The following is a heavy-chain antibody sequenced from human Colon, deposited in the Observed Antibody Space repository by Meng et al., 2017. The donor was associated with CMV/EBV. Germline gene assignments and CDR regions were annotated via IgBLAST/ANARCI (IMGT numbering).Heavy chain of an antibody. CDR3: ARGSRPYYLDY. V-gene: IGHV3-53*01. Sequence: GESLKISCAASGFTVSSNYMSWVRQAPGKGLEWVSVIYSGGSTYYADSVKGRFTISRDNSKNTLYLQMNSLRAEDTAVYYCARGSRPYYLDYWGQGTLVTVSS. J-gene: IGHJ4*02. CDR2: IYSGGST. CDR1: GFTVSSNY. D-gene: IGHD6-13*01.